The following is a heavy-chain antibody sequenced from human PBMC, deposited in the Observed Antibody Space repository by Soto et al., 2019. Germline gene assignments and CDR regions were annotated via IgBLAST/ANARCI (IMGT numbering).Heavy chain of an antibody. CDR3: AKSPNFYCSSPNCYKYYFDH. Sequence: GGSLRLSCAASGFTFSNYAMHWVRQAPGKGLEWVALTSYDGNNEYYTDSVKGRFTISRDNSKNTLFLQMNSPRPEDTAVYYCAKSPNFYCSSPNCYKYYFDHWGQGTRVTVSS. V-gene: IGHV3-30*18. D-gene: IGHD2-2*02. CDR2: TSYDGNNE. J-gene: IGHJ4*02. CDR1: GFTFSNYA.